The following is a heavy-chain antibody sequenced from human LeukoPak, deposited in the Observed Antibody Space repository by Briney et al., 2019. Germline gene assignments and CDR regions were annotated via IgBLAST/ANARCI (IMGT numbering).Heavy chain of an antibody. J-gene: IGHJ4*02. D-gene: IGHD7-27*01. V-gene: IGHV3-7*01. Sequence: GGSLRLSCVASGFPFSSYWMTWVRQAPGKGLEWVANIKQDGSKKSYVDSVKGRFTISRDNSKNTLYLQMNSLRAEDTAVYYCYGDIKDYWGQGTLVTVSS. CDR3: YGDIKDY. CDR2: IKQDGSKK. CDR1: GFPFSSYW.